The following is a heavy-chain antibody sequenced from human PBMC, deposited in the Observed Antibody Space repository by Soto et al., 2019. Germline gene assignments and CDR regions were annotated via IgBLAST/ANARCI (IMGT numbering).Heavy chain of an antibody. CDR1: GFTFSSYS. D-gene: IGHD3-10*01. V-gene: IGHV3-21*01. CDR3: ATRITMVRGVIIGANAFDI. CDR2: ISSSSSYI. Sequence: VQLVESGGGLVKPGGSLRLSCAASGFTFSSYSMNWVRQAPGKGLEWVSSISSSSSYIYYADSVKGRFTISRDNAKNSLYLQMNSLRAEDTAVYYCATRITMVRGVIIGANAFDIWGQGTMVTVSS. J-gene: IGHJ3*02.